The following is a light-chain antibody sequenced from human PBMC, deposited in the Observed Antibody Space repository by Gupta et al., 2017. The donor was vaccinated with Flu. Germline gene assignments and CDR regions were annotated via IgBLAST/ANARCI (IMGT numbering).Light chain of an antibody. J-gene: IGLJ3*02. CDR2: EVS. Sequence: QSALTQPASVSGSPGQSITISCTGTSSDVGGYNYVSWYQQHPGKAPKLMIYEVSNRPSGVSNRFSGSKSGNTASLTISGLQAEDEADYYCSSYTSSNFRVFGGGTKLTVL. CDR3: SSYTSSNFRV. V-gene: IGLV2-14*01. CDR1: SSDVGGYNY.